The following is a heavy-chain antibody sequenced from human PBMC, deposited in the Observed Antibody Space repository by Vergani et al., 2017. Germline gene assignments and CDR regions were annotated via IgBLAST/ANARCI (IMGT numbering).Heavy chain of an antibody. CDR1: GFTFSSYS. CDR2: ISSSSSYI. CDR3: ARXFLSPIVVVPAAIRFDP. J-gene: IGHJ5*02. V-gene: IGHV3-21*01. D-gene: IGHD2-2*01. Sequence: EVQLVESGGGLVKPGGSLRLSCAASGFTFSSYSMNWVRQAPGKGLEWVSSISSSSSYIYYADSVKGRFTISRDNAKNSLYLQMNSLRAEDTAVYYCARXFLSPIVVVPAAIRFDPWGQGTLVTVSS.